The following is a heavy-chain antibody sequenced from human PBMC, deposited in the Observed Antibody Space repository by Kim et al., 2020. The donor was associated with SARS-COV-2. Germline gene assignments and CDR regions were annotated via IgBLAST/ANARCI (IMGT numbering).Heavy chain of an antibody. Sequence: GGSLRLSCAASSFTFGHFAMNWVRQAPGKGLEWMSSISDSGDSTYYADSVKGRFTISRDNSKNTLFLQMNSLRADDTAMYYCAKDLNLGFDSWGQGTLVT. CDR2: ISDSGDST. V-gene: IGHV3-23*01. D-gene: IGHD7-27*01. J-gene: IGHJ4*02. CDR1: SFTFGHFA. CDR3: AKDLNLGFDS.